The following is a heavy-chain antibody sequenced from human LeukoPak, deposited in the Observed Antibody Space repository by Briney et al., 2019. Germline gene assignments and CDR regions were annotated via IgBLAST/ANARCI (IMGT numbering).Heavy chain of an antibody. Sequence: GGSLRLSCAASGFTFSSYGMSWVRQAPGKGLEWVSAISGSAGSTYYADSVKGRFTISRDNSKNTLYLQMNSLRAEDTAVYYCARAAYSSTWYSRYFDLWGRGTLVTVSS. CDR3: ARAAYSSTWYSRYFDL. CDR1: GFTFSSYG. D-gene: IGHD6-13*01. V-gene: IGHV3-23*01. J-gene: IGHJ2*01. CDR2: ISGSAGST.